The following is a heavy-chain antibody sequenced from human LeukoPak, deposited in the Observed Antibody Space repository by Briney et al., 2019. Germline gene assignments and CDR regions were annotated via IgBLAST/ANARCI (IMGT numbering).Heavy chain of an antibody. CDR3: VQGGHFDF. Sequence: PGGSLRLSCAASGFPFSTFWMTWGRQTPGKGPEWVANINEDGSKKYYVDSVKGRFTISRDNGKNSLYLEMKSLRADDTALYFCVQGGHFDFWGQGAPVTVSS. CDR2: INEDGSKK. D-gene: IGHD3-16*01. CDR1: GFPFSTFW. V-gene: IGHV3-7*01. J-gene: IGHJ4*02.